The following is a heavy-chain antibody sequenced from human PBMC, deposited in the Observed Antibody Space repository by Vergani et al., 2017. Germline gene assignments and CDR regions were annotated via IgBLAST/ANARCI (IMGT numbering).Heavy chain of an antibody. J-gene: IGHJ6*02. V-gene: IGHV1-69*01. CDR3: ARECGWFGELPRKELDYYYGMDV. CDR2: IIPIFGTA. Sequence: QVQLVQSGAEVKKPGSSVKVSCKASGGTFSSYAISWVRQAPGQGLEWMGGIIPIFGTANYAQKFQGRVTITADESTSTAYMELSSLRSEDTAVYYCARECGWFGELPRKELDYYYGMDVWGQGTTVTVSS. CDR1: GGTFSSYA. D-gene: IGHD3-10*01.